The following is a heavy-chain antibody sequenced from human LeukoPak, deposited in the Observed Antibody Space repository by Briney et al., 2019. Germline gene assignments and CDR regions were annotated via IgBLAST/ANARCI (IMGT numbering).Heavy chain of an antibody. CDR1: GFTFSSYS. CDR2: ISSSSSTI. CDR3: ARDRGGLFTMIDAFDI. V-gene: IGHV3-48*01. J-gene: IGHJ3*02. Sequence: GRSLRLSCAASGFTFSSYSMNWVRQAPGKGLEWVSYISSSSSTIYYADSVKGRFTISRDNAKNSLYLQMNSLRAEDTAVYYCARDRGGLFTMIDAFDIWGQGTMVTVSS. D-gene: IGHD3-22*01.